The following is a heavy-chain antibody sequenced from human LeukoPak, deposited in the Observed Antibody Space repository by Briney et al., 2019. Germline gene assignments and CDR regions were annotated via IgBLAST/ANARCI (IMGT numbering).Heavy chain of an antibody. J-gene: IGHJ4*02. CDR1: GDSVSNYY. V-gene: IGHV4-59*02. CDR3: ARNSVATFGVVIFDY. Sequence: PSETLSLTCTVSGDSVSNYYWSWIRQPPGKGLEWIGYIYYSGSTNYNPSLKGRVTISVDTSKNQFSLTLRSVTAADTAVYYCARNSVATFGVVIFDYWGQGTLVTVSS. D-gene: IGHD3-3*01. CDR2: IYYSGST.